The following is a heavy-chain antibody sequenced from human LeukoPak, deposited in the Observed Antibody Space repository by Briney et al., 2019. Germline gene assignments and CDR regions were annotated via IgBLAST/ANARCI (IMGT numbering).Heavy chain of an antibody. CDR3: ARVRGTYYFGY. J-gene: IGHJ4*02. CDR2: ISTRGTTI. Sequence: GGSLRLSCAASGFTFSNYEMNWVRQAPGRGLEWVSYISTRGTTIYYAASVKGRFTISRDYAKSSLYLQMNSLRAEDTAIYYCARVRGTYYFGYWGQGTLVTVSS. CDR1: GFTFSNYE. V-gene: IGHV3-48*03. D-gene: IGHD1-14*01.